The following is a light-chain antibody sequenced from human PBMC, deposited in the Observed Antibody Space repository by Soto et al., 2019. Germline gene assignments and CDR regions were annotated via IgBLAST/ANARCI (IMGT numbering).Light chain of an antibody. CDR2: GAS. J-gene: IGKJ1*01. CDR3: QQYGSSPGT. V-gene: IGKV3-20*01. CDR1: QSVSSSY. Sequence: GERATLSCRASQSVSSSYLAWYQQKPGQAPRLLIYGASSRATGIPDRFSGSGSGTDFTLTISRLEPEDFAMYYCQQYGSSPGTFGQGTKVDI.